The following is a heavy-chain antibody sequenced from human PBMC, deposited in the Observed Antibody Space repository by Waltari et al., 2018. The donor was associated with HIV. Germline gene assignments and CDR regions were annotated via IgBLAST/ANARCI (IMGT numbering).Heavy chain of an antibody. CDR3: ARAFMIRGTGAFDI. CDR2: ISSSGSTI. D-gene: IGHD3-10*01. Sequence: EVQVVASGGGLVQPGGSLRLSCAAFGFTFRSFEMNWVRQAPGKGLDWVSYISSSGSTIYFADSVKGRFTMSRDNAKNSLYLRMNSLRAEDTAFYYCARAFMIRGTGAFDIWGQGTMVTVSS. CDR1: GFTFRSFE. V-gene: IGHV3-48*03. J-gene: IGHJ3*02.